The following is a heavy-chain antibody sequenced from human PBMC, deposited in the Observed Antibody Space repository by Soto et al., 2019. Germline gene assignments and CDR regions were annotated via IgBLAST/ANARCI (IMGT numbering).Heavy chain of an antibody. CDR3: TVPGGYDFWSGYSSEYFQH. V-gene: IGHV3-15*07. D-gene: IGHD3-3*01. CDR2: IKSKTDGGTT. Sequence: GGSLRLSCAASGFTFSNAWMNWVRQAPGKGLEWVGRIKSKTDGGTTDYAAPVKGRFTISRDDSKNALYLQMNSLKTEDTAVYYCTVPGGYDFWSGYSSEYFQHWGQGTLVTVSS. CDR1: GFTFSNAW. J-gene: IGHJ1*01.